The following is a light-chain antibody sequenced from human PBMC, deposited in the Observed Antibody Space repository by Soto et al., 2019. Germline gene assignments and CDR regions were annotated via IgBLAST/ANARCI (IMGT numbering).Light chain of an antibody. V-gene: IGKV3-20*01. CDR1: QSVSSNY. CDR3: QQYGNGNSPRYS. J-gene: IGKJ2*03. CDR2: ETS. Sequence: EIVLTQSPGTLSLSLGERATLSCRASQSVSSNYLAWYQQKPGQAPRLLIYETSSRATGIPARFRGSGSGTDFTLSISRLEPEDFAVYYCQQYGNGNSPRYSFGQGTRLEIK.